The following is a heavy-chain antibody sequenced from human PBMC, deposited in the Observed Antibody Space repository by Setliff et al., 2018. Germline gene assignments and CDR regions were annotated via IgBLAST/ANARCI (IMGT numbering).Heavy chain of an antibody. CDR3: ARRNFYYYSSGFALYYYYMDV. D-gene: IGHD3-22*01. CDR2: IIPIFGTA. CDR1: GDSFNNYA. V-gene: IGHV1-69*13. J-gene: IGHJ6*03. Sequence: GASVKVSCKASGDSFNNYAISGVRQAPGQGLEWMGGIIPIFGTANYAQKFQGRVTITADESTSTASMELRSLRSDDTAVYYCARRNFYYYSSGFALYYYYMDVWGKGTTVTVSS.